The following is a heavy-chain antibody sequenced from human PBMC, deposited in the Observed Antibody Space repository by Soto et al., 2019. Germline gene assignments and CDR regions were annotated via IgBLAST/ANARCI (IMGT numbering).Heavy chain of an antibody. D-gene: IGHD5-18*01. Sequence: QVQLVQSGAEVKKPGASVQVSCKASGYTFSSYGITWVRQAPGQRLEWMGWFNTYNGNTNYAQKLQGRVTMTTDTSTSTAYMELRSLRSDDTAVYYCARERGGYSYGDYWGQGALVTVSS. CDR2: FNTYNGNT. CDR3: ARERGGYSYGDY. J-gene: IGHJ4*02. CDR1: GYTFSSYG. V-gene: IGHV1-18*01.